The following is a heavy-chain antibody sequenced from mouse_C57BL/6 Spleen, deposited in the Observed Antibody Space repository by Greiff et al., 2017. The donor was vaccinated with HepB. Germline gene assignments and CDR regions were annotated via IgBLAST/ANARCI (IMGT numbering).Heavy chain of an antibody. CDR1: GFTFSDYG. V-gene: IGHV5-17*01. D-gene: IGHD2-4*01. Sequence: DVKLQESGGGLVKPGGSLKLSCAASGFTFSDYGMHWVRQAPEKGLEWVAYISSGSSTIYYADTVKGRFTISRDNAKNTLFLQMTSLRSADTAMYYCARRGDYDYDYWYFDVWGTGTTVTVSS. CDR3: ARRGDYDYDYWYFDV. J-gene: IGHJ1*03. CDR2: ISSGSSTI.